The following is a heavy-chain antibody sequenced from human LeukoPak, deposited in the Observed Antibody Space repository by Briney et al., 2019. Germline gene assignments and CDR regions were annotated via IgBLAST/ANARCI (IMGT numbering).Heavy chain of an antibody. D-gene: IGHD1-1*01. V-gene: IGHV3-23*01. CDR2: ITGGGET. J-gene: IGHJ4*02. Sequence: GGSLRLSCAASGFSFSNYAMSWVRQAPARGPEWVSSITGGGETFYADSVKGRFTLSRDDSRNTVYLQVNNLRVEDTAIYYCAKANWVSNADAVWWGQGTQVTVSS. CDR3: AKANWVSNADAVW. CDR1: GFSFSNYA.